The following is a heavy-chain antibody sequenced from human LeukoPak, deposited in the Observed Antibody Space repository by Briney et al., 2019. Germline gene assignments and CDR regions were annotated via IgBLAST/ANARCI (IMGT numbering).Heavy chain of an antibody. J-gene: IGHJ6*03. D-gene: IGHD3-10*01. CDR1: GGTFSSYA. V-gene: IGHV1-69*13. CDR2: IIPIFGTA. CDR3: ARVSYGSGSWDYYYYYMDV. Sequence: ASVKVSCKASGGTFSSYAISRVRQAPGQGLEWMGGIIPIFGTANYAQKFQGRVTITADESTSTAYMELSSLRSEDTAVYYCARVSYGSGSWDYYYYYMDVWGKGTTVTVSS.